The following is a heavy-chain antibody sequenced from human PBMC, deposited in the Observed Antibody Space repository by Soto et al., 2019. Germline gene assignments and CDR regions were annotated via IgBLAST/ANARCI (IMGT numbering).Heavy chain of an antibody. CDR3: VSPHSESSNAFDL. V-gene: IGHV3-30*04. J-gene: IGHJ5*02. CDR1: GFSFSHYA. D-gene: IGHD3-10*01. Sequence: RGSLRLSCAASGFSFSHYAMHWVRQPPGKGLEWVALISYDGENQYFTDSVRGRFTISRDNSKTAVYLEMNNLRLDDTATYYCVSPHSESSNAFDLWGQGTLVTVSS. CDR2: ISYDGENQ.